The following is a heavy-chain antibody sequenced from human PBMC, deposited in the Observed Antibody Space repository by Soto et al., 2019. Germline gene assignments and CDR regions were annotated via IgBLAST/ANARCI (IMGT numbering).Heavy chain of an antibody. D-gene: IGHD6-19*01. CDR3: ARGGGIAVAGTRFDY. CDR1: GGSISSGGYS. J-gene: IGHJ4*02. Sequence: QLQLQESGSGLVKPSQTLSLTCAVSGGSISSGGYSWSWIRQPPGKGLEWIGYIYHSGSTYYNPSLTSRVTISVDRSKNQFSLKLSSVTAADTAVYYCARGGGIAVAGTRFDYWGQGTLVTVSS. V-gene: IGHV4-30-2*01. CDR2: IYHSGST.